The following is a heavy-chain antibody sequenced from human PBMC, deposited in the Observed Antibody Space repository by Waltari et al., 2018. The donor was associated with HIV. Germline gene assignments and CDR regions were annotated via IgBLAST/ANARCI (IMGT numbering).Heavy chain of an antibody. D-gene: IGHD1-26*01. Sequence: QLKLQESGPGLVKPSETLSLICTVSGGPVSRSSYFWGWIRQPPGKGLEWIGSLFDSGNSYYNPSFNSRANISVDTSKNQLSLILTSVTAADTAVYFCARDWDIDTACMDVWGQGTTVTVSS. CDR3: ARDWDIDTACMDV. V-gene: IGHV4-39*07. CDR2: LFDSGNS. CDR1: GGPVSRSSYF. J-gene: IGHJ6*02.